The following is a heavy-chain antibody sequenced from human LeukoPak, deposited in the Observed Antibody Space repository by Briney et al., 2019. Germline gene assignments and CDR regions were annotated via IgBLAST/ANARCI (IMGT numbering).Heavy chain of an antibody. CDR3: ARGYSSGWYYFDY. Sequence: PGGSLRLSCTASGFTFENYGMSWVRQAPGKGLEWVSVINWNGGSVTYADSVKGRFTISRDNAKNSLYLQMNSLRVEDTAFYYCARGYSSGWYYFDYWGQGTLVTVSS. J-gene: IGHJ4*02. CDR2: INWNGGSV. CDR1: GFTFENYG. D-gene: IGHD6-19*01. V-gene: IGHV3-20*04.